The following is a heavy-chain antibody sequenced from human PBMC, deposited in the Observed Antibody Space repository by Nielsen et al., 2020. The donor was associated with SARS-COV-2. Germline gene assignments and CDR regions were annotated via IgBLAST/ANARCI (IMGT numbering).Heavy chain of an antibody. CDR1: GYSFTSYW. CDR3: ARRSYSYGCRYFDY. V-gene: IGHV5-51*01. D-gene: IGHD5-18*01. J-gene: IGHJ4*02. CDR2: IYPGDSDT. Sequence: KVSCKGSGYSFTSYWIGWVRQMPGKGLEWMGIIYPGDSDTRYSPSFQGQVTISADKSISTAYLQWSSLKASDTAMYYCARRSYSYGCRYFDYWGQGTLVTVSS.